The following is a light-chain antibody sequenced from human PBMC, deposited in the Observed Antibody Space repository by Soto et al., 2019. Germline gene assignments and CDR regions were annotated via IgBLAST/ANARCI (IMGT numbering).Light chain of an antibody. CDR3: CSYVGSSTWV. Sequence: QSVLTQPASVSGSPGQSITISCTGTSSDVGSYNPVSWYQQHPGKAPKLMIYEGSKRPSGISNRFSGSKSGNTASLTISGLQAEDEADYYCCSYVGSSTWVFGGGTKVTVL. J-gene: IGLJ3*02. CDR2: EGS. V-gene: IGLV2-23*01. CDR1: SSDVGSYNP.